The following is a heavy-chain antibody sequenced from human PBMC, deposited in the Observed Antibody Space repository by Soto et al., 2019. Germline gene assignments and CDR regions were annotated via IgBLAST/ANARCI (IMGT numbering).Heavy chain of an antibody. CDR1: GFTFSDYS. D-gene: IGHD6-13*01. J-gene: IGHJ4*02. Sequence: GSLRLSCAASGFTFSDYSMNWVRQAPGKGLEWVSYISSSSSTIYYADSVKGRFTISRDNAKNSLYLQMNSLRAEDTAVYYCARVSDSSSWYSLDYWGQGTLVTVSS. CDR3: ARVSDSSSWYSLDY. CDR2: ISSSSSTI. V-gene: IGHV3-48*01.